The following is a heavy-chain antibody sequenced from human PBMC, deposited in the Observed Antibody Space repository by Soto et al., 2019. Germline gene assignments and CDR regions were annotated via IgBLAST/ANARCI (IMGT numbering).Heavy chain of an antibody. CDR1: VFPLTSSPVK. J-gene: IGHJ6*01. D-gene: IGHD3-10*02. Sequence: SGGTLGYEAQIRRFAETVTVFPLTSSPVKISWIRQPPGKALEWLAIIYWDDSTHYSPSLNSRLTITKDTSKNQVVLIMTNMDPVDTATYYCVHCFLCCYVGG. CDR2: IYWDDST. CDR3: VHCFLCCYV. V-gene: IGHV2-5*02.